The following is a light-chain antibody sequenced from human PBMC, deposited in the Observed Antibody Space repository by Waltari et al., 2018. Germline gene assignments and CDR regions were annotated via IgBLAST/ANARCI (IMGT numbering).Light chain of an antibody. CDR2: DVS. CDR3: TSYTSSHGLV. Sequence: QSALTQPASVSGSPGQSITISCTGTSRDVGGYNYLSWYQQHPGKAPKVLIFDVSYRPSGVSNRFSASKSGNTASLTISGLQAEDEADYYCTSYTSSHGLVFGTGTKVTVL. CDR1: SRDVGGYNY. J-gene: IGLJ1*01. V-gene: IGLV2-14*03.